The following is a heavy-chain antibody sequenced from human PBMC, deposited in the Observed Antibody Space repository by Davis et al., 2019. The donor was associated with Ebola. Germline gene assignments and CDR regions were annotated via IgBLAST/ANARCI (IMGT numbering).Heavy chain of an antibody. J-gene: IGHJ2*01. CDR1: GGTFSSYA. Sequence: AASVKVSCKASGGTFSSYAISWVRQAPGQGLEWMGRIIPILGIANYAQKFQGRVTITADKSTSTAYMELSSLRSEDTAVYYCARVSVRSLGSPIAVAGTWWYFDLWGRGTLVTVSS. V-gene: IGHV1-69*04. CDR2: IIPILGIA. CDR3: ARVSVRSLGSPIAVAGTWWYFDL. D-gene: IGHD6-19*01.